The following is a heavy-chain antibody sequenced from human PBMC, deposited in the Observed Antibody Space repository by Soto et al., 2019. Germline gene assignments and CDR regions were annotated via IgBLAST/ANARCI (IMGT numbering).Heavy chain of an antibody. CDR1: GYSFTISW. D-gene: IGHD6-6*01. J-gene: IGHJ6*02. CDR2: IDPSDSYT. Sequence: GESLTISCKASGYSFTISWISCVLQMPGKGLEWMGRIDPSDSYTNYSPSFQGHVTISADKSISTAYLQWSSLKASDTAMYYCARHGGSSSPYYYYYGMDVWGQGTTVTVSS. V-gene: IGHV5-10-1*01. CDR3: ARHGGSSSPYYYYYGMDV.